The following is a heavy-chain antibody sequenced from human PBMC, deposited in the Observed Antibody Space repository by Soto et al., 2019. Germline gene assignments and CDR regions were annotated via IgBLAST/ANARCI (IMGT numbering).Heavy chain of an antibody. D-gene: IGHD2-21*02. Sequence: ASVKVSCKASGYTFTSYAMHWVRQAPGQRLEWMGWINAGNGNTKYSQKFQGRVTITRDTSASTAYMELSSLRSEDTAVYYCARGPHIVVVTAIRGGSHYFDYWGQGTLVTVSS. CDR1: GYTFTSYA. V-gene: IGHV1-3*01. CDR3: ARGPHIVVVTAIRGGSHYFDY. CDR2: INAGNGNT. J-gene: IGHJ4*02.